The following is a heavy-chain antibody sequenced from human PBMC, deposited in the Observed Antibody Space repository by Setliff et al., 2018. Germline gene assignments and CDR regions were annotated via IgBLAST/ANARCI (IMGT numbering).Heavy chain of an antibody. Sequence: GASVKVSCKASGGTFSSYAISWVRQAPGQGLEWMGGIIPILGIANYAQKFQGRVTITADKSTSTAYMELSSLRSEDTAVYYCARVDCSSTSCYAGIYYYYMDVWGKGTTVTVSS. CDR2: IIPILGIA. D-gene: IGHD2-2*01. CDR3: ARVDCSSTSCYAGIYYYYMDV. CDR1: GGTFSSYA. V-gene: IGHV1-69*10. J-gene: IGHJ6*03.